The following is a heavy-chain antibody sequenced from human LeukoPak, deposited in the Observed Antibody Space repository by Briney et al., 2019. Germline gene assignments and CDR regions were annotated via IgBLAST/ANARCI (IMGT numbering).Heavy chain of an antibody. D-gene: IGHD2-21*01. CDR3: AKGESFAFAT. CDR2: ISRSGPT. Sequence: TGGSLRLSCTTSGFTFCRYDMQWVRQAPGKGLEWVLGISRSGPTYYRDSVRGRFTISRDNSKNTLYLQMKSLRAEDTAVYYCAKGESFAFATWGQGTMVTVSS. V-gene: IGHV3-23*01. CDR1: GFTFCRYD. J-gene: IGHJ3*02.